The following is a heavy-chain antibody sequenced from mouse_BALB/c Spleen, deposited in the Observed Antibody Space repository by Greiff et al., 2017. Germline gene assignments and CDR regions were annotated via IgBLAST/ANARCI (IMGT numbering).Heavy chain of an antibody. V-gene: IGHV3-8*02. J-gene: IGHJ4*01. CDR2: ISYSGST. CDR1: GDSITSGY. CDR3: ARYRIYYGNSYAMDY. D-gene: IGHD2-1*01. Sequence: EVQLQQSGPSLVKPSQTLSLTCSVTGDSITSGYWNWIRKFPGNKLEYMGYISYSGSTYYNPSLKSRISITRDTSKNQYYLQLNSVTTEDTATYYCARYRIYYGNSYAMDYWGQGTSVTVSS.